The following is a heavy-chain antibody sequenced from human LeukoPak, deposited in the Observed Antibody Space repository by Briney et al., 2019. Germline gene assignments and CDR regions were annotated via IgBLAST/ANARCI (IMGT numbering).Heavy chain of an antibody. CDR2: ISATDSRP. J-gene: IGHJ4*02. Sequence: GGSLRLSCAASGFTFSIYAMSWVRQAPGKGLEWVSAISATDSRPYYADSVKGRFTISRDYSKSTLYLQLNGLRGEDTAIYYCAKDLSYGFDYWGQGTLVTVSS. D-gene: IGHD5-18*01. CDR3: AKDLSYGFDY. V-gene: IGHV3-23*01. CDR1: GFTFSIYA.